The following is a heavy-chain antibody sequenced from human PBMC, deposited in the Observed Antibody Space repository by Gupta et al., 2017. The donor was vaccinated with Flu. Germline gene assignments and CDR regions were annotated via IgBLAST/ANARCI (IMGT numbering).Heavy chain of an antibody. V-gene: IGHV3-7*01. CDR3: ARDLTDFEIFRYYDAIDI. CDR2: IKHDGSEK. D-gene: IGHD3-10*01. Sequence: NIKHDGSEKNYVESVKGLVTISRDNAKNSLHLQMSSLRAEATAVYYCARDLTDFEIFRYYDAIDIWVQGTMVTVSS. J-gene: IGHJ3*02.